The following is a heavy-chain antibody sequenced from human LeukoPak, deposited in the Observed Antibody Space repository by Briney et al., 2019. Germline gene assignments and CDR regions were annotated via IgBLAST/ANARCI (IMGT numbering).Heavy chain of an antibody. V-gene: IGHV4-61*01. CDR1: GGTVIGGSYY. CDR3: ARHSLGTNSGYYFDY. J-gene: IGHJ4*02. Sequence: PSETLSLTCTVSGGTVIGGSYYWGWIRQPPGKGLEWIGNIYYSGSTNYNPSLKSRVTLSVDTSENQFSLKLSSVTAADTAVYYCARHSLGTNSGYYFDYWGQGTLVTVSS. CDR2: IYYSGST. D-gene: IGHD7-27*01.